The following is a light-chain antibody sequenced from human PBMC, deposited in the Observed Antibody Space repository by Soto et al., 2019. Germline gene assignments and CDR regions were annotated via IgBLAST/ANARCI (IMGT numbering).Light chain of an antibody. J-gene: IGKJ1*01. Sequence: DIPMTQSPSTLSASVRDRVTIACRASQSISSRVACYQQKPGKAPKLLIYDASTMESGVPSRFSGSGSGAEFTLVISSLQPYDVATYYCHQYNPYSGSFGQGTKVEVK. V-gene: IGKV1-5*01. CDR3: HQYNPYSGS. CDR2: DAS. CDR1: QSISSR.